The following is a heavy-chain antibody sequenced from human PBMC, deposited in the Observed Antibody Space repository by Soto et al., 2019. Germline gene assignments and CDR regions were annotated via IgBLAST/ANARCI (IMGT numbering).Heavy chain of an antibody. D-gene: IGHD1-1*01. CDR1: GGSVSSYY. V-gene: IGHV4-59*02. Sequence: SETLSLTCTVSGGSVSSYYWSWIRQAPGKGLEWIGDIYYSGSTNYKPSLKSRVTISIDTSKNQFSLKLRSVTAADTAVYYCARGPERSGGYWGQGTLVTVSS. J-gene: IGHJ4*02. CDR3: ARGPERSGGY. CDR2: IYYSGST.